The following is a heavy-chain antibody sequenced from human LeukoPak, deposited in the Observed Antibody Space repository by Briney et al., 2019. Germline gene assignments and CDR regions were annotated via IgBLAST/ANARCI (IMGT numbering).Heavy chain of an antibody. CDR3: TRDLGLRRMI. CDR1: GLSLSSNN. Sequence: GGSLGLSCAASGLSLSSNNMHWVRQAPGGGLEWLSYISAGSGTVFSADSVKGRFSISRDNARESLFLQMNSLRVEDTAVYYCTRDLGLRRMIWGRGTLVIVSS. V-gene: IGHV3-48*04. CDR2: ISAGSGTV. J-gene: IGHJ2*01.